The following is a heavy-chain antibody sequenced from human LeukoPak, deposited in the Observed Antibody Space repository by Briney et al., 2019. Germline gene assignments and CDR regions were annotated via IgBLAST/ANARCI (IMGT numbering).Heavy chain of an antibody. V-gene: IGHV1-2*02. CDR3: ARGAPHIVVVVAATLEYYFDY. CDR2: INPNSGGT. Sequence: ASVTVSCKASVYIFTVYYMHWVRQAPRQGLEWMGWINPNSGGTNYAQKFQGRVTMTRDTSISTAYMELSRLRSDDTAVYYCARGAPHIVVVVAATLEYYFDYWGQGTLVTVSS. CDR1: VYIFTVYY. J-gene: IGHJ4*02. D-gene: IGHD2-15*01.